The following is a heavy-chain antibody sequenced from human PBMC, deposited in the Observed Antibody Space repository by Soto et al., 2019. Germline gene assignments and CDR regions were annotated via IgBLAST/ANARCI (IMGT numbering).Heavy chain of an antibody. V-gene: IGHV3-23*01. D-gene: IGHD6-13*01. Sequence: EVQLLESGGGLVQPGGSLRLSCAASGLTFSSFAMSWVRQAPGKGLEWVSAIDTSGGGTYYADSVKGRFTISRDNSKNTLYLQMNSLRAEDTAVYYAVKSSRTLRDSWGQGTLVTVSS. J-gene: IGHJ4*02. CDR3: VKSSRTLRDS. CDR2: IDTSGGGT. CDR1: GLTFSSFA.